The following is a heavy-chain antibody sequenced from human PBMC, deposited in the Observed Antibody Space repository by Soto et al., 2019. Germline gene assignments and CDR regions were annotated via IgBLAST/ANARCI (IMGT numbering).Heavy chain of an antibody. CDR2: INHSGST. D-gene: IGHD6-6*01. CDR3: ARGGIAARLQH. J-gene: IGHJ1*01. V-gene: IGHV4-34*01. CDR1: GGSFSGYY. Sequence: PETLSLTCAVYGGSFSGYYWSWIRQPPGRGLEWIGEINHSGSTYYNPSLTSRVTISVDTSTNHFSLKLTSVTAADAAVYYCARGGIAARLQHWGQGTLVTVSS.